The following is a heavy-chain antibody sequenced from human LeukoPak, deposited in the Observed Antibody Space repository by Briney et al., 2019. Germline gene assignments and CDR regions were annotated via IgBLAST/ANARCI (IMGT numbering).Heavy chain of an antibody. J-gene: IGHJ6*03. CDR2: ISSSSSYI. CDR1: GFAFSSCS. D-gene: IGHD5-12*01. CDR3: ARDLSGYDPRGYYYYYYYMDV. V-gene: IGHV3-21*01. Sequence: GGSLRLSCAASGFAFSSCSMNWVRQAPGKGLEWVSSISSSSSYIYYADSVKGRFTISRDNAKNSLYLQMNSLRAEDTAVYYCARDLSGYDPRGYYYYYYYMDVWGKGTTVTVSS.